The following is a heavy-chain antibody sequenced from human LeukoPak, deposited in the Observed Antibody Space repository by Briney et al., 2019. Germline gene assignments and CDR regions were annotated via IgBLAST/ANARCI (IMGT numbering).Heavy chain of an antibody. V-gene: IGHV3-30*02. CDR1: GFAFSSYG. CDR2: IRYDGDSE. CDR3: VKDTSGWYLGYYFDY. D-gene: IGHD6-13*01. J-gene: IGHJ4*02. Sequence: GGSLRLSCAASGFAFSSYGMHWIRQAPGKGLEWVAFIRYDGDSEHYADSVKGRFIISRDNSIGTLYLQMNSLGSKDTAIYYCVKDTSGWYLGYYFDYWGQGTLVTVSS.